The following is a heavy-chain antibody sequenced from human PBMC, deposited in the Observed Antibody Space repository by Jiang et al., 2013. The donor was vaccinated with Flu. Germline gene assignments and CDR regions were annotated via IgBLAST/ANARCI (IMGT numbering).Heavy chain of an antibody. CDR3: ARDVTRSRTMAGFDY. V-gene: IGHV3-21*01. Sequence: QLVESGGGLVKPGGSLRVSCAAYGFTFSSYTMNWVRQAPGKGLEWVSSIDPTSSFVYYADSVKGRFTLSRDNARNALSLQMNSLRADDTALYYCARDVTRSRTMAGFDYWGQGILVTVAS. CDR2: IDPTSSFV. CDR1: GFTFSSYT. D-gene: IGHD2-2*01. J-gene: IGHJ4*02.